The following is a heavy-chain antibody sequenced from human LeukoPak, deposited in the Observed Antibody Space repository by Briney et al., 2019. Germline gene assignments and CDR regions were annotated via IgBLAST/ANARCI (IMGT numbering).Heavy chain of an antibody. CDR3: ARLPIAAAGADY. V-gene: IGHV4-61*02. CDR2: IYTSGST. J-gene: IGHJ4*02. D-gene: IGHD6-13*01. Sequence: PSETLSLTCTVSGGSISSGSYYWSWIRQPAGKGLEWIGRIYTSGSTNYNPSLKSRVTISVDTSKNQFSLKLSSVTAADTAMYYCARLPIAAAGADYWGQGTLVTVSS. CDR1: GGSISSGSYY.